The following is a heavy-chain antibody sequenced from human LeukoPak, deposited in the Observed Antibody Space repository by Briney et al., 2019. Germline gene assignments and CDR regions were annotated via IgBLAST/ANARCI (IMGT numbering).Heavy chain of an antibody. CDR1: GGSISSDY. V-gene: IGHV4-59*08. D-gene: IGHD2-2*01. CDR2: IHYSGRT. J-gene: IGHJ4*02. CDR3: ATLRGSSSAVFDY. Sequence: SSETLSLTCTVSGGSISSDYWSWIRQPQGKGLEWIGYIHYSGRTNYNPSLKSRITISVDTSKTQFSLKLSSVTAADTAVYYCATLRGSSSAVFDYWGQGTLVTVSS.